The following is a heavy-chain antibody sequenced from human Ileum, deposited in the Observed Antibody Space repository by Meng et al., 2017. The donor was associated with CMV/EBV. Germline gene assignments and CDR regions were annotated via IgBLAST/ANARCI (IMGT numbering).Heavy chain of an antibody. CDR3: AGDPGYGSYFNY. D-gene: IGHD5-12*01. J-gene: IGHJ4*02. Sequence: GESLKISCAASRFTSFTYDINRGRQAPGKGLEWVSSISSSGSFIDYADSVKGRFTISRDNANNSLYLQMNSLRAEDTAVYFCAGDPGYGSYFNYWGQGTLVTVSS. V-gene: IGHV3-21*06. CDR1: RFTSFTYD. CDR2: ISSSGSFI.